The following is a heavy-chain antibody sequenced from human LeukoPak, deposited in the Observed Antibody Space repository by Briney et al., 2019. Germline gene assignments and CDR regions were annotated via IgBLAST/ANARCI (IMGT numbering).Heavy chain of an antibody. D-gene: IGHD3-22*01. J-gene: IGHJ4*02. Sequence: GGSLRLSCAASGFSFTNYAMSWVRQAPARGPEWVSSLRGDGETFYADSVKGRFTISRDNPKNTLYLQMNSLRAEDTAVYFCAKRGVVIRVILVGFHKEAQYFDSWGQGALVTVSS. CDR3: AKRGVVIRVILVGFHKEAQYFDS. CDR2: LRGDGET. CDR1: GFSFTNYA. V-gene: IGHV3-23*01.